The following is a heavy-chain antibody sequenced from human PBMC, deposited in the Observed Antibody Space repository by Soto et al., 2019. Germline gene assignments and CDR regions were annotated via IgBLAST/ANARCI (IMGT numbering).Heavy chain of an antibody. CDR1: GGFVSNSNYY. CDR3: VSQRTSVLTQAYFDY. D-gene: IGHD2-8*01. V-gene: IGHV4-39*01. J-gene: IGHJ4*02. Sequence: SETLSLTCTVSGGFVSNSNYYWGWIRQSPGKGLEWIGSVYYRGRSYSKSSVKSRVTISVDTSRNQFSLNLNSVTASDTAVYFCVSQRTSVLTQAYFDYWGPGALVTVSS. CDR2: VYYRGRS.